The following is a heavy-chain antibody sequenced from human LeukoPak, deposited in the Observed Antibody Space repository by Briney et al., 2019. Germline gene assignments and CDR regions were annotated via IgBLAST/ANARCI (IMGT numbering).Heavy chain of an antibody. CDR3: ARVQGRYSYGSGFDS. CDR1: GFTFSSYA. Sequence: GRSLRLSCAASGFTFSSYAMHWVRQAPGKGLEWVAVISYDGSNKYYADSVKGRFTISRDNSKNTLYLQMNSPRAEDTAVYYCARVQGRYSYGSGFDSWGQGTLVTVSS. V-gene: IGHV3-30*04. D-gene: IGHD5-18*01. CDR2: ISYDGSNK. J-gene: IGHJ4*02.